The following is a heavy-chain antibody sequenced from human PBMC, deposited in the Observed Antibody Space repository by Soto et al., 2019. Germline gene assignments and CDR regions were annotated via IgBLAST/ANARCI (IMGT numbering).Heavy chain of an antibody. V-gene: IGHV1-69*01. Sequence: QVQLVQSGAEVKKPGSSVKVSCKASGGTFSSYAISWVRQAPGQGLEWMGGIIPIFGTANYAQKFQGRVTMTADESTSTAYRELSSLRSEDTAVYYCATHSATTVVTPTSWFDPWGQGTLVTVSS. D-gene: IGHD4-17*01. CDR3: ATHSATTVVTPTSWFDP. CDR1: GGTFSSYA. J-gene: IGHJ5*02. CDR2: IIPIFGTA.